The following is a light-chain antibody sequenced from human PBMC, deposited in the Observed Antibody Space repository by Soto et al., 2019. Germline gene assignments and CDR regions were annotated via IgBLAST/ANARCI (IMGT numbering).Light chain of an antibody. CDR1: QSISSG. CDR3: QQYDTYWT. Sequence: DIPMTQSPSTLSAFVGDRVTITCRASQSISSGLAWYQQKPGKAPKLLIYKASSLESGVPSRFSGSGSGTEFTLTISSLQPDDFATYYCQQYDTYWTFGQGTKVEIK. CDR2: KAS. V-gene: IGKV1-5*03. J-gene: IGKJ1*01.